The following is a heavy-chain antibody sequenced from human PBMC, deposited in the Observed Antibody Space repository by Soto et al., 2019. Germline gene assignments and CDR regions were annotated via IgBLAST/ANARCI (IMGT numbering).Heavy chain of an antibody. V-gene: IGHV3-9*01. CDR2: ISWNSGSI. Sequence: GGSLRLSCAASGFTFDDYAMHWVRQAPGKGLEWVSGISWNSGSIGYADSVKGRFTISRDNAKNSLYLQMNSLRAEDTALYYCAKAPSRRYNWNDEHYYHLAVWGKGTTVTVSS. CDR1: GFTFDDYA. J-gene: IGHJ6*03. CDR3: AKAPSRRYNWNDEHYYHLAV. D-gene: IGHD1-1*01.